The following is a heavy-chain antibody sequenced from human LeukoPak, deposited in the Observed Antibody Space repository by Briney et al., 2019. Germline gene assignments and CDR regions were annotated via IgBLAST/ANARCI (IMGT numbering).Heavy chain of an antibody. D-gene: IGHD1-7*01. Sequence: PSETLSLTCAVYGESFSGYYWSWIRQPPGKGLEWIGEINHSGSTNYNPSLKSRVTISVDTSKNQFSLKLSSVTAADTAVYYCARRKGLSGTNFFDYWGQGTLVTVSS. CDR1: GESFSGYY. V-gene: IGHV4-34*01. J-gene: IGHJ4*02. CDR2: INHSGST. CDR3: ARRKGLSGTNFFDY.